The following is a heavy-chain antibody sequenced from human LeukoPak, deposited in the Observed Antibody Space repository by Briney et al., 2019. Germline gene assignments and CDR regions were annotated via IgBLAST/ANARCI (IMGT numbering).Heavy chain of an antibody. D-gene: IGHD1-1*01. CDR3: ARLPKLCLLPYFDY. J-gene: IGHJ4*02. CDR2: IGDGGSPI. V-gene: IGHV3-48*04. Sequence: GGSLRLSCAASGFTFSSYGMHWVRQAPGKGLEWLSYIGDGGSPIFYADSVKGRFTISRDNAKTSLYLQMNSLRAEDTAVYYCARLPKLCLLPYFDYWGQGTLVTVSS. CDR1: GFTFSSYG.